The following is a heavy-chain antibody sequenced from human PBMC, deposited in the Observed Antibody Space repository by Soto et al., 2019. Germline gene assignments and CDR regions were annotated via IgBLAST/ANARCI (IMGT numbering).Heavy chain of an antibody. J-gene: IGHJ6*02. CDR1: GGSISPYF. CDR3: AREGGYFDSSGSGVYHYYGVDV. D-gene: IGHD3-22*01. V-gene: IGHV4-4*07. CDR2: IYFSGST. Sequence: PSETLSLTCTVSGGSISPYFWSWIRQPAGKGLEWIGRIYFSGSTHYEPSFKSRVTMSVDTSKKQFTLKMRFMTAADTAVYYCAREGGYFDSSGSGVYHYYGVDVWRQGTTVTVSS.